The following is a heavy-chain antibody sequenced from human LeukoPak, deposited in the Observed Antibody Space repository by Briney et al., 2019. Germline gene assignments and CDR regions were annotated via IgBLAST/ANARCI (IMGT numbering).Heavy chain of an antibody. D-gene: IGHD1-26*01. CDR2: IYSGGDT. V-gene: IGHV3-53*01. Sequence: GGSLRLSCAASGFTVSSNYMSWVRQAPGKGLEWVSVIYSGGDTYYADSVKGRFTISRDNSKNTLYLQMKSLRAEDTAVYYCARDCSGSHVQLCGMDVWGQGTTVTVSS. J-gene: IGHJ6*02. CDR3: ARDCSGSHVQLCGMDV. CDR1: GFTVSSNY.